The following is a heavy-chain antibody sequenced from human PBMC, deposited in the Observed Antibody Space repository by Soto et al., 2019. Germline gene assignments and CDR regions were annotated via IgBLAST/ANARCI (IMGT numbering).Heavy chain of an antibody. Sequence: PGGSLRLSCTASGFTFCDYSMSWFRQAPGKGLEWVGFIRSKAYGGTTEYAASVKGRFTISRDDSKSIAYLQMNSLKTEDTAVYYCTRVYSSSWFYDYWGQGTLVTVSS. J-gene: IGHJ4*02. D-gene: IGHD6-13*01. CDR2: IRSKAYGGTT. V-gene: IGHV3-49*03. CDR3: TRVYSSSWFYDY. CDR1: GFTFCDYS.